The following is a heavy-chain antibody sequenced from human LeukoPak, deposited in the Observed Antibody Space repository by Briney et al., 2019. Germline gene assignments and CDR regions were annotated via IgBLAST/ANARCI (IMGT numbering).Heavy chain of an antibody. D-gene: IGHD3-22*01. J-gene: IGHJ4*02. CDR1: GGSFSGYY. CDR2: INHSGST. CDR3: ALESSGYTQTFDY. V-gene: IGHV4-34*01. Sequence: SETLSLTCAVYGGSFSGYYWSWIRQPPGKGLEWIGEINHSGSTNYNPSLKSRVTISVDTSKNQSSLKLSSVTAADTAVYYCALESSGYTQTFDYWGQGTLVTVSS.